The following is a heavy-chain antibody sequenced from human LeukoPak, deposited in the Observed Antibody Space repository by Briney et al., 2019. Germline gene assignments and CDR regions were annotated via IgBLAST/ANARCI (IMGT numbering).Heavy chain of an antibody. Sequence: PSETLSLTCSVSGYSISSGYYWGWIRQPPGKGLEWIGSIYHSGFTYYNPSLKSRVSISVDTSKNQFSLKLSSVTAADTAVYYCARVGAMVTIFDYWGQGTLVTVSS. CDR2: IYHSGFT. J-gene: IGHJ4*02. CDR3: ARVGAMVTIFDY. CDR1: GYSISSGYY. V-gene: IGHV4-38-2*02. D-gene: IGHD5-18*01.